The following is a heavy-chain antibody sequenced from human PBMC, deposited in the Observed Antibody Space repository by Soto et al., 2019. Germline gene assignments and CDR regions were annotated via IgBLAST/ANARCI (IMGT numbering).Heavy chain of an antibody. CDR3: ASNEDRDQPPVGAFEI. CDR1: GGTFSSYT. J-gene: IGHJ3*02. CDR2: IIPILGIA. D-gene: IGHD2-15*01. Sequence: SVKVSCKASGGTFSSYTISWVRQAPGQGLEWMGRIIPILGIATYAQKFQGRVTFTADKSTSTAYMELSSLRSEDTAVYYCASNEDRDQPPVGAFEIWGQGTMVTVAS. V-gene: IGHV1-69*02.